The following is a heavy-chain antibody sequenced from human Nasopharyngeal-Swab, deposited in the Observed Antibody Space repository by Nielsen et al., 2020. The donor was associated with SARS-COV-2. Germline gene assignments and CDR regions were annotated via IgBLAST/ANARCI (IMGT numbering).Heavy chain of an antibody. CDR3: ARETPIVGANWFDP. V-gene: IGHV4-39*07. D-gene: IGHD1-26*01. Sequence: PGKGLEWIGSIYYSGSTNYNPSLKSRVTISVDTSKNQFSLKLSSVTAADTAVYYCARETPIVGANWFDPWGQGTLVTVSS. J-gene: IGHJ5*02. CDR2: IYYSGST.